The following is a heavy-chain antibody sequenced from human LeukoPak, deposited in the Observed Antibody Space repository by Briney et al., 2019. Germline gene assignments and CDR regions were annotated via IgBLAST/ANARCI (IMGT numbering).Heavy chain of an antibody. Sequence: ASVKVSCKASGYIFTSYAISWVRQAPGQGLEWMGGIIPIFGTANYAQNFQGRVTITADESTSTAYMELSNLRSEDTAVYYCARESTDYYDSSGYYYGPVYWGQGTLVTVSS. CDR3: ARESTDYYDSSGYYYGPVY. V-gene: IGHV1-69*13. CDR2: IIPIFGTA. D-gene: IGHD3-22*01. CDR1: GYIFTSYA. J-gene: IGHJ4*02.